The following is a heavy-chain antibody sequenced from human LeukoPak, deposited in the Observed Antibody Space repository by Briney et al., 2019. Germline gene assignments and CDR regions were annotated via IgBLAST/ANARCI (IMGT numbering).Heavy chain of an antibody. Sequence: PSETLSLTCTVSGGSISGSHYYWAWIRQPPGKGLEWIGMINYSGNRYYNPSLWSRVTISVDTSTNQFSLNLNSVTAADTAVYYCARGYDYWGQGTLVAASS. V-gene: IGHV4-39*01. CDR2: INYSGNR. D-gene: IGHD3-22*01. CDR3: ARGYDY. J-gene: IGHJ4*02. CDR1: GGSISGSHYY.